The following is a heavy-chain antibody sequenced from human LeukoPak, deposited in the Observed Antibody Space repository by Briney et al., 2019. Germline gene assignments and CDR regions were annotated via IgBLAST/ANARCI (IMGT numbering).Heavy chain of an antibody. CDR2: IYYSGST. Sequence: PSETLPLTCTVSGGSISSSSYYWGWIRQPPGKGLEWIGSIYYSGSTYYNPSLKSRVTISVDTSKNQFSLKLSSVTAADTAVYYCARFDGSGSSYFDYWGQGTLVTVSS. CDR1: GGSISSSSYY. J-gene: IGHJ4*02. CDR3: ARFDGSGSSYFDY. V-gene: IGHV4-39*01. D-gene: IGHD3-10*01.